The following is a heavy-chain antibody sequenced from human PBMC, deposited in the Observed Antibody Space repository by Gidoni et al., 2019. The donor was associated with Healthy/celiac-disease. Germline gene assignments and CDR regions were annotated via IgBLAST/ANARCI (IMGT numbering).Heavy chain of an antibody. J-gene: IGHJ4*02. D-gene: IGHD3-16*02. V-gene: IGHV3-30*04. Sequence: QVQLVESGGGVVQPGRSLRLPCAAAGFTFRSYAMHWVRQAPGKGLEWVAVISYDGSNKYYADSVKGRFTISRDNSKNTLYLQMNSLRAEDTAVYYCARGSGLNLGELSLGDYWGQGTLVTVSS. CDR3: ARGSGLNLGELSLGDY. CDR1: GFTFRSYA. CDR2: ISYDGSNK.